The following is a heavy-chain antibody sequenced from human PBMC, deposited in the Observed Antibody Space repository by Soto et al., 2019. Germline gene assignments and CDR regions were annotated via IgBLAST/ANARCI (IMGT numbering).Heavy chain of an antibody. D-gene: IGHD6-13*01. CDR3: AREIAAAAPRAYYYYGMDV. CDR2: ISSSSSTI. Sequence: GGSLRLSCAASGFTFSSYSMNWVHQAPGKGLEWVSYISSSSSTIYYADSVKGRFTISRDNAKNSLYLQMNSLRDEDTAVYYCAREIAAAAPRAYYYYGMDVWGQGTTVTVSS. CDR1: GFTFSSYS. V-gene: IGHV3-48*02. J-gene: IGHJ6*02.